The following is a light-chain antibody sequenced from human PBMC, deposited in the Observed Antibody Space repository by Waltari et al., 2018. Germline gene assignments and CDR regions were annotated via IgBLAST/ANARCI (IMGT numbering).Light chain of an antibody. CDR3: CSHGGSNNFYI. V-gene: IGLV2-8*01. Sequence: QSALTQPPSASASPGQSVHLSCTTTSPDVGAYNYVSRYQQYPGKAPKLIIYEVTNRPSGVPDRFSGSKSGNTASLTVSGLQADDEADYYCCSHGGSNNFYIFGTGTTVTVL. CDR2: EVT. CDR1: SPDVGAYNY. J-gene: IGLJ1*01.